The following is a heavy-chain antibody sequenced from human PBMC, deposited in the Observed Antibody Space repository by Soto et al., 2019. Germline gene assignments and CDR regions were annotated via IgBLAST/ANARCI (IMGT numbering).Heavy chain of an antibody. CDR3: ARRIGDYWHEISAFYDY. J-gene: IGHJ4*02. V-gene: IGHV3-74*01. CDR1: GFTFGNHW. Sequence: HPGGYLRLSCEASGFTFGNHWMHWVRQAPGKGLVCVSSINFDGSTASYTDSVKGRFTISRDNAKNTLYMQMNSLRAEDTAVYFCARRIGDYWHEISAFYDYWGQGS. D-gene: IGHD3-22*01. CDR2: INFDGSTA.